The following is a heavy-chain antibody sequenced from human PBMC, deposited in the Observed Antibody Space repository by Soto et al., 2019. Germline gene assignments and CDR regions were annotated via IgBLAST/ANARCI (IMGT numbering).Heavy chain of an antibody. CDR2: INHSGST. D-gene: IGHD2-15*01. CDR1: GGSFSGYY. V-gene: IGHV4-34*01. CDR3: ARESQIVVVVAATKGFWFDP. Sequence: SETLSLTCAVYGGSFSGYYSSWIRQPPGKGLEWIGEINHSGSTNYNPSLKSRVTISVDTSKNQFSLKLSSVTAADTAVYYCARESQIVVVVAATKGFWFDPWGQGTLVTVSS. J-gene: IGHJ5*02.